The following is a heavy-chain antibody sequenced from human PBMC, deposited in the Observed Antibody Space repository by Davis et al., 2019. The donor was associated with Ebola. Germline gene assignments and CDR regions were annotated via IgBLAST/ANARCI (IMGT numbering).Heavy chain of an antibody. CDR1: GFTFSSYW. J-gene: IGHJ3*02. Sequence: GESLKISCAASGFTFSSYWMHWVRQAPGKGLVWVSRINSDGSSTSYADSVKGRFTISRDNAKNTLYLQMNSLRAEDTAVYYCARDLYSNYQYAFDIWGQGTMVTVSS. CDR2: INSDGSST. CDR3: ARDLYSNYQYAFDI. V-gene: IGHV3-74*01. D-gene: IGHD4-11*01.